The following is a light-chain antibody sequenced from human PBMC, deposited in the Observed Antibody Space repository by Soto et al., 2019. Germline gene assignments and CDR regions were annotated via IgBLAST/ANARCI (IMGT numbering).Light chain of an antibody. J-gene: IGKJ1*01. CDR3: QQYDSLPWM. V-gene: IGKV3-15*01. CDR2: GAA. Sequence: EIVMTQSPATLSVSLGERVTLSCRASQSVFSSLAWYQQKPGQAPRLLIYGAATRPIGIPARFSGSGSGTEFTLTISSLQSEDIATYYCQQYDSLPWMFGQGTKVEIK. CDR1: QSVFSS.